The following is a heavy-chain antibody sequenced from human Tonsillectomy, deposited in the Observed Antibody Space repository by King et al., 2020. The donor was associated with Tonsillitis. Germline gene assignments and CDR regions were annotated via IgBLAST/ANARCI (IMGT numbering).Heavy chain of an antibody. CDR2: IYHSGIT. V-gene: IGHV4-38-2*02. CDR3: TRDGAQFYLDGSGYTNWYFDL. Sequence: QLQESGPGLVKPSETLSLTCVVSGYSISSGHYWGWIRQPPGMGLEWIGSIYHSGITYYNPSLKSRVTRSVDTSKNQYSLKPSSVTAADTAVYYCTRDGAQFYLDGSGYTNWYFDLWGRGTLVTVTS. D-gene: IGHD3-22*01. J-gene: IGHJ2*01. CDR1: GYSISSGHY.